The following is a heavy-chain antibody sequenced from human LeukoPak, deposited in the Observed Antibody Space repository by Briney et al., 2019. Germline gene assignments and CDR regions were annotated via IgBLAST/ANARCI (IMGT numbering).Heavy chain of an antibody. CDR3: ARENIAAAGYYFDY. CDR2: IWYDGSNK. D-gene: IGHD6-13*01. CDR1: GFTFSSYG. V-gene: IGHV3-33*01. J-gene: IGHJ4*02. Sequence: GGSLRLSCAASGFTFSSYGMHWVRQAPGKGLEWVAVIWYDGSNKYYADSVKGRFTISRDNSKNTLYLLMNSLRAEDTAVYYCARENIAAAGYYFDYWGQGTLVTVSS.